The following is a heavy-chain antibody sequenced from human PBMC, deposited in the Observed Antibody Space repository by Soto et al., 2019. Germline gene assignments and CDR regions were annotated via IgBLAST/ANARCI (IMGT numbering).Heavy chain of an antibody. V-gene: IGHV1-69*13. CDR2: IIPIFGTA. CDR1: GGTFSSYA. D-gene: IGHD5-18*01. J-gene: IGHJ6*02. Sequence: GASVKVSCKASGGTFSSYAISWVRQAPGQGLEWMGGIIPIFGTANYAQKFQGRVTITADESTSTAYMELSSLRSEDTAVYYCARIRYSSRARGYYYYGMDVWGQGTTVTVSS. CDR3: ARIRYSSRARGYYYYGMDV.